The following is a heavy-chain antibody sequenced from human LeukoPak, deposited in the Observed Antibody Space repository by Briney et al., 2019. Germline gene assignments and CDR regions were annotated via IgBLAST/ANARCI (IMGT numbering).Heavy chain of an antibody. CDR2: INNGGGGT. J-gene: IGHJ6*02. CDR1: GFTFSNYA. V-gene: IGHV3-23*01. CDR3: AKARGDRSSYGMDV. Sequence: GGSLRLSCAASGFTFSNYAMSWVRQAPGKGLEWLSAINNGGGGTYYAESVKGRFTISRDNSGNTLSLQMNNLRAEDTALYYCAKARGDRSSYGMDVWGQGTTVIVS. D-gene: IGHD2-21*01.